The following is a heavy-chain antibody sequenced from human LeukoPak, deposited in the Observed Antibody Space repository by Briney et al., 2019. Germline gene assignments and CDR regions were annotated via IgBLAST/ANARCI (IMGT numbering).Heavy chain of an antibody. CDR3: ARGHRPGYEDAAVDY. J-gene: IGHJ4*02. CDR1: GFTFSSYA. Sequence: PGGSLRLSCAASGFTFSSYAMSWVRQAPGKGLEWVSAISGSGGSTYYADSVKGRFTISRDNSKNTLYLQMNSLRAEDTALYYCARGHRPGYEDAAVDYWGQGTLVTVSS. D-gene: IGHD2-2*01. CDR2: ISGSGGST. V-gene: IGHV3-23*01.